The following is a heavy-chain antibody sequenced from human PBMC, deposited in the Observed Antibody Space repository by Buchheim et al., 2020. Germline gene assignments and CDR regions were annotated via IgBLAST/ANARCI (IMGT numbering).Heavy chain of an antibody. CDR1: GGSISSSSYY. CDR3: ARVRGDYYDSSGYYLFDY. V-gene: IGHV4-39*07. D-gene: IGHD3-22*01. Sequence: QLQLQESGPGLVKPSETLSLTRTVSGGSISSSSYYWGWIRQPPGKGLEWIGSIYYSGSTYYNPSLKSRVTISVDTSKNQFSLKLSSVTAADTAVYYCARVRGDYYDSSGYYLFDYWGQGTL. J-gene: IGHJ4*02. CDR2: IYYSGST.